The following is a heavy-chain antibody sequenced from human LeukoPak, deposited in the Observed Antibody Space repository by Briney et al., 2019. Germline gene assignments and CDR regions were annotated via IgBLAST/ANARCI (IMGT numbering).Heavy chain of an antibody. J-gene: IGHJ4*02. CDR2: IYSSGST. Sequence: SDTLSLTCNVSGGSIRGYYWSWIRQPPGKGLEWIGYIYSSGSTNYNPSLKSRVTMSVDTSKNQFSLKLSSVTAADTAVYYCARVGYSSGGPIDYWGQGTLVTVSS. D-gene: IGHD6-25*01. CDR3: ARVGYSSGGPIDY. V-gene: IGHV4-59*07. CDR1: GGSIRGYY.